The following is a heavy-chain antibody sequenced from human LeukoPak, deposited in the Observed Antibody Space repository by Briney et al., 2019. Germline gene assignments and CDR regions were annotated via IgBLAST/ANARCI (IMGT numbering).Heavy chain of an antibody. D-gene: IGHD3-22*01. CDR2: ISAYNGNT. CDR3: ARFLGESRAKYIYYNDSSGYYDY. CDR1: GYTFTSYG. V-gene: IGHV1-18*01. Sequence: GASVKVSCKASGYTFTSYGISWVRQAPGQGLEWMGWISAYNGNTNYAQKLQGRVTMTTDTSTSTAYMELRSLRSDDTAVYYCARFLGESRAKYIYYNDSSGYYDYWGQGTLVTVSS. J-gene: IGHJ4*02.